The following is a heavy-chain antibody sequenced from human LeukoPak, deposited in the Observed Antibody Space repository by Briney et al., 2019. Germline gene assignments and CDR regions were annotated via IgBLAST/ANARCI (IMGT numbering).Heavy chain of an antibody. Sequence: ASVKVSCKASGGSFSSHAISWVRQAPGQGLEWMGGIIPIFGTANYAEKFQGRVTITADGSTSTAYMELSSLRSEDTAVYYCARDKNTAMARRYYFDYWGQGTLVTVSS. V-gene: IGHV1-69*01. J-gene: IGHJ4*02. CDR1: GGSFSSHA. CDR3: ARDKNTAMARRYYFDY. D-gene: IGHD5-18*01. CDR2: IIPIFGTA.